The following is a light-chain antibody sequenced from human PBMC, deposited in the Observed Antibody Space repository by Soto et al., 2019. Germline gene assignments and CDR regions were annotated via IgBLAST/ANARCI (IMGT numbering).Light chain of an antibody. CDR2: WAS. J-gene: IGKJ2*01. Sequence: DIVMTQSPDSLAVSLGERATINCKSSQSVLYSSNNKNYLTWYQRKPGQPPKILIYWASAREPGVPDRFSGSGSGTDFTLTISSLQAEDVAVYYCHQYYSIPYTFGQGTKLEIK. CDR3: HQYYSIPYT. CDR1: QSVLYSSNNKNY. V-gene: IGKV4-1*01.